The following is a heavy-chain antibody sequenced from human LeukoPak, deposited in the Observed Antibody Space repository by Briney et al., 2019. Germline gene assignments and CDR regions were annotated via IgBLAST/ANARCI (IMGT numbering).Heavy chain of an antibody. CDR3: ARGFSQRTSQILRFLEWLSYPYYFDY. CDR2: MNPNSGNT. V-gene: IGHV1-8*03. D-gene: IGHD3-3*01. Sequence: ASVTVSCKASGYTFTSYDINWVRQATGQGLEWMGWMNPNSGNTGYAQKFQGRVTITRNTSISTGYMELSSLRSEDTAVYYCARGFSQRTSQILRFLEWLSYPYYFDYWGQGTLVTVSS. CDR1: GYTFTSYD. J-gene: IGHJ4*02.